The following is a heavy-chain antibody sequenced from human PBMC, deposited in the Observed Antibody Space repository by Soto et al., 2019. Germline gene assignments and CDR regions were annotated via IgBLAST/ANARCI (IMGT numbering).Heavy chain of an antibody. Sequence: QVQLVESGGGVVQPGRSLRLSCAAFGFTFSSYGMHWVRQAPGKGLEWVAIVSYDGSNKYYADSVKGRFTISRDNSRNTLYLQMNSLRAEDTAVYYCAKALGELSPESYDYWGQGTLVTVSS. V-gene: IGHV3-30*18. CDR3: AKALGELSPESYDY. D-gene: IGHD3-16*02. CDR1: GFTFSSYG. J-gene: IGHJ4*02. CDR2: VSYDGSNK.